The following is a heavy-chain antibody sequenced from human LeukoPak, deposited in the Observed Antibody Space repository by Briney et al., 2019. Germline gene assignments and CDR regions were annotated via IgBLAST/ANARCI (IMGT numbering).Heavy chain of an antibody. CDR1: GFTFTSSA. D-gene: IGHD3-22*01. CDR2: IVVGSGNT. V-gene: IGHV1-58*02. Sequence: PGTSVKVSCKASGFTFTSSAMQWVRQARGQRLEWIGWIVVGSGNTNYAQKFQERVTITRDMSTSTAYMELTSLRSEDTAVYYCAADLNYYDSSGSGDYWGQGTLVTVSS. CDR3: AADLNYYDSSGSGDY. J-gene: IGHJ4*02.